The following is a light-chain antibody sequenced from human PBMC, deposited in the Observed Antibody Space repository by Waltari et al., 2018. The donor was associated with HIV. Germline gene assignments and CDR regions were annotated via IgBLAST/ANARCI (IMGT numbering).Light chain of an antibody. CDR2: GAS. J-gene: IGKJ3*01. Sequence: EIVLTQSPGTLSLSPGEGATLSCRASQSLPSNYLAWYLHKPGQAPRLLIYGASFRATGIPDRFSGRGSGTDFTLTISRLEPEDFATYFCQQYGSSATFGPGTKVDI. V-gene: IGKV3-20*01. CDR1: QSLPSNY. CDR3: QQYGSSAT.